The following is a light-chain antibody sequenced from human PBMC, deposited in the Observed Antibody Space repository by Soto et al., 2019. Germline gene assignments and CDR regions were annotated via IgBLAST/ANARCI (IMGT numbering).Light chain of an antibody. V-gene: IGLV1-44*01. CDR2: SNN. CDR3: AAWDDSLTVV. Sequence: QSVLTPPPSASGTPGQRVTISCSGSRSNIGSNTVNWYQQLPGTAPKLLIYSNNQRPSGVPDRFSGSKSGTSASLAISGLQSEDEADYYCAAWDDSLTVVFGGGTKLTVL. CDR1: RSNIGSNT. J-gene: IGLJ2*01.